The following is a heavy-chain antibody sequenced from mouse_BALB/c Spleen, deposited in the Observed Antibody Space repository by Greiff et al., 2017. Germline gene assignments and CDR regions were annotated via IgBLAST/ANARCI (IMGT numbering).Heavy chain of an antibody. CDR1: GFTFSSYG. Sequence: EVKLVESGGDLVKPGGSLKLSCAASGFTFSSYGMSWVRQTPDKRLEWVATISSGGSYTYYPDSVKGRFTISRDNAKNTLYLQMSSLKSEDTAMYYCARGDYVDYWGQGTTLTVSS. J-gene: IGHJ2*01. V-gene: IGHV5-6*01. CDR3: ARGDYVDY. CDR2: ISSGGSYT.